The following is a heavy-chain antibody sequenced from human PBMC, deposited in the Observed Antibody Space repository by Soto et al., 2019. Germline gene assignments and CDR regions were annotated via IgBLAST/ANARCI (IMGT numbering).Heavy chain of an antibody. CDR3: ARSSSSWDPSGSYHNWSDP. D-gene: IGHD1-26*01. J-gene: IGHJ5*02. Sequence: GASVKVSCKASGYTFTSYDINWVRQATGQGLEWMGWMNPNSGNTGYAQKFQGRVTMTRNTSISTAYMELSSLRSEDTAVYYCARSSSSWDPSGSYHNWSDPWGQGTLVTVSS. CDR1: GYTFTSYD. V-gene: IGHV1-8*01. CDR2: MNPNSGNT.